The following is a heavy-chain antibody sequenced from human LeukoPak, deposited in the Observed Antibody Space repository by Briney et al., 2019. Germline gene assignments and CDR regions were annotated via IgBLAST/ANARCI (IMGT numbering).Heavy chain of an antibody. CDR1: GYTFTGYF. D-gene: IGHD6-13*01. CDR3: ARDRGVAAAGLLDP. J-gene: IGHJ5*02. Sequence: ASVKVSCKASGYTFTGYFMHWVRQAPGQGLEWIGWINPNNGDTNYAQSFQGRVTLTRDTSSTTVYMELTRLTSDDTAVFYCARDRGVAAAGLLDPWGQGTLVTVSS. CDR2: INPNNGDT. V-gene: IGHV1-2*02.